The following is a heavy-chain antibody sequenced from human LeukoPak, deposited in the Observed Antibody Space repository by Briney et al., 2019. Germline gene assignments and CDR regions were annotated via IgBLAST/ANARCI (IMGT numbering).Heavy chain of an antibody. CDR3: ARVRLSSGYSN. J-gene: IGHJ4*02. Sequence: SETLSLTCAVYGGSVSVYYCSWVRQSPGKGLEWIGYVYNSGITNYNPSLRSRVTISVDTSKNQFSLKLNSVTAADTAVCYCARVRLSSGYSNWGQGTLVTVSS. CDR1: GGSVSVYY. CDR2: VYNSGIT. V-gene: IGHV4-59*02. D-gene: IGHD3-22*01.